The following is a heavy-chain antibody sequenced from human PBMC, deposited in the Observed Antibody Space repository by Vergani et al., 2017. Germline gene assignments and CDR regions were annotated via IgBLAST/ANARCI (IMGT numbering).Heavy chain of an antibody. V-gene: IGHV1-2*02. CDR2: IKPNSGGT. D-gene: IGHD2-2*01. CDR1: GGTFSSYA. Sequence: QVQLVQSGAEVKKPGSSVKVSCKASGGTFSSYAISWVRQAPGQGLEWMGGIKPNSGGTNYAQKCQGRVTMTRDTCISTAYMELRSLRSEDTAVYYCARGGPAVLRGDAFDIWGQGTMVTVSS. CDR3: ARGGPAVLRGDAFDI. J-gene: IGHJ3*02.